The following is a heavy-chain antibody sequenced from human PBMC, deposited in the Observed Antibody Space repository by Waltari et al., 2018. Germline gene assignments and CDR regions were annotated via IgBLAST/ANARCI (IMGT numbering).Heavy chain of an antibody. CDR1: GGTFSSYA. CDR2: IIPISGTA. Sequence: QVQLVQTGAEVKKHGSSVKVSCKASGGTFSSYAISWVRQAPGQGLEWMGGIIPISGTANYAQKFQGRVTITADECTSTAYMELSSLRSEDTAVYYCARDPMVQLERRHAFDIWGQGTMVTVSS. V-gene: IGHV1-69*01. J-gene: IGHJ3*02. D-gene: IGHD1-1*01. CDR3: ARDPMVQLERRHAFDI.